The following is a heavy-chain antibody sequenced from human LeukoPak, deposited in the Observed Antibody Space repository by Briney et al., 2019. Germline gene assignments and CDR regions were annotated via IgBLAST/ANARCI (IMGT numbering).Heavy chain of an antibody. CDR3: ARHLAFSGSYYYYMDV. CDR1: GGSFSGYY. D-gene: IGHD1-26*01. J-gene: IGHJ6*03. Sequence: SETLSLTCAVYGGSFSGYYWSWLRQPPGKGLEWIGEINHSGSTNYNPSLKSRVTISVDTSKNQFSLKLSSVTAADTVVYYCARHLAFSGSYYYYMDVWGKGTTVTISS. CDR2: INHSGST. V-gene: IGHV4-34*01.